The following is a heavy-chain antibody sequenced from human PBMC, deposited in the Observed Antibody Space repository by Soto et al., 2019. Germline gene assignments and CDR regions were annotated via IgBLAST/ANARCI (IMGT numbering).Heavy chain of an antibody. J-gene: IGHJ6*02. CDR3: AREIVVVVAATVPNYGMDV. CDR2: MNPNSGNT. Sequence: ASVKVSCKASGYTFTSYDINWVRQATGQGLEWMGWMNPNSGNTGYAQKFQGRVTMTRNTSISTAYMELSSLRSEDTAVYYCAREIVVVVAATVPNYGMDVWGQGNTVTVS. V-gene: IGHV1-8*01. CDR1: GYTFTSYD. D-gene: IGHD2-15*01.